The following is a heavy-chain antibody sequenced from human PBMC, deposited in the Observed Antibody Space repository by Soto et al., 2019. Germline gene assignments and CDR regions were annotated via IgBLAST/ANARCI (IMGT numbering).Heavy chain of an antibody. D-gene: IGHD4-4*01. CDR2: INPSGGST. V-gene: IGHV1-46*01. CDR3: ARGGRWAVTMELSWFGP. CDR1: GYTFTSYY. Sequence: GASVKVSCKASGYTFTSYYMHWVRQAPGQGLEWMGIINPSGGSTSYAQKFQGRVTMTRDTSTSTVYMELSSLRSEDTAVYYCARGGRWAVTMELSWFGPWGQGTLVTFAS. J-gene: IGHJ5*02.